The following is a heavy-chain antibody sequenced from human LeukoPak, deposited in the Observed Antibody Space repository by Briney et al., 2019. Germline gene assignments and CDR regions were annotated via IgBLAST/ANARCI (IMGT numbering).Heavy chain of an antibody. CDR1: GGSISTDY. D-gene: IGHD3/OR15-3a*01. Sequence: SETLSLTCTVSGGSISTDYWSWIRQPPGKGLEWIGYIHNSGSTNYNPSLKSRVTISVDTSKNQFSLKLSSVTAADTAVYYCARGRRLFMIFGGSFDPWGQGTLVTVSS. CDR2: IHNSGST. J-gene: IGHJ5*02. V-gene: IGHV4-59*01. CDR3: ARGRRLFMIFGGSFDP.